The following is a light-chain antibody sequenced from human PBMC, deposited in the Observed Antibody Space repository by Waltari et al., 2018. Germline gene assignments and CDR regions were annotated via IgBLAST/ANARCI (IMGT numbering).Light chain of an antibody. CDR3: QQRSNWLT. V-gene: IGKV3-11*01. Sequence: EIVLTQSPATLSLSPGERATLSCRASQRVSSYLAWYQQKPGQAPRLLIYDASNRATGIPARFSGSGSGTEFTLTISSLEPEDFAVYYCQQRSNWLTFGGGTKVEIK. CDR2: DAS. J-gene: IGKJ4*01. CDR1: QRVSSY.